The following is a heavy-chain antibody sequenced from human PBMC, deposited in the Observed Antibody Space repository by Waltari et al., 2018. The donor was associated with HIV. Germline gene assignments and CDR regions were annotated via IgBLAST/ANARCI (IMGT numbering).Heavy chain of an antibody. V-gene: IGHV3-7*03. D-gene: IGHD6-6*01. CDR1: GFTFSSYW. CDR3: ARERAARPNFDY. CDR2: IKQDGSEK. Sequence: AASGFTFSSYWMSWVRQAPGKGLEWVANIKQDGSEKYYVDSVKGRFTISRDNAKNSLYLQMNSLRAEDTAVYYCARERAARPNFDYWGQGTLVTVSS. J-gene: IGHJ4*02.